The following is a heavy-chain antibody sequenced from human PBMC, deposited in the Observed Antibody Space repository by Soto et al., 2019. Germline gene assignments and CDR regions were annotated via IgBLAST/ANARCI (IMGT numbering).Heavy chain of an antibody. CDR1: GFTFNNYA. J-gene: IGHJ4*02. V-gene: IGHV3-23*01. Sequence: PGGSLRLSCAASGFTFNNYAMNWVRQAPGMGLEWVATISNTGGGTYYADSVKGRFTISRDNSKNTLYLQMSSLRVEDTAVYYFAKDRLAGNFDYWGQGTQVTLSS. CDR3: AKDRLAGNFDY. CDR2: ISNTGGGT.